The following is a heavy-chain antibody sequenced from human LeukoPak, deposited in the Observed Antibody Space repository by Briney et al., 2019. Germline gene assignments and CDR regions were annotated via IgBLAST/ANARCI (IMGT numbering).Heavy chain of an antibody. CDR1: GFTFSSYS. D-gene: IGHD6-19*01. V-gene: IGHV3-21*01. CDR3: ARAQGLTDGAFDI. Sequence: GGSLRLSCAASGFTFSSYSMNWVRQAPGKGLEWVSSISSSSSYIYYADSVKGRFTISRDNAKNSLYLQMNSLRAEDTAVYYCARAQGLTDGAFDIWGQGTMVTVSS. CDR2: ISSSSSYI. J-gene: IGHJ3*02.